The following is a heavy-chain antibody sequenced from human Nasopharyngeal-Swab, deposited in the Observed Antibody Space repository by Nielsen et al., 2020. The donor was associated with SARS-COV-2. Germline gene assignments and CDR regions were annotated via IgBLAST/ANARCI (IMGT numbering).Heavy chain of an antibody. J-gene: IGHJ5*02. Sequence: GESLKISCEASGFTFSDFYMSWIRQAPGKGLEWVSYISSGGSTTYYADSVKGRFTISRDNAKSSLYLQMNSLRDEDTAVYYCVGARRFYGDYNTEAVSWGQGTLVTVSS. CDR3: VGARRFYGDYNTEAVS. CDR2: ISSGGSTT. V-gene: IGHV3-11*04. CDR1: GFTFSDFY. D-gene: IGHD4-17*01.